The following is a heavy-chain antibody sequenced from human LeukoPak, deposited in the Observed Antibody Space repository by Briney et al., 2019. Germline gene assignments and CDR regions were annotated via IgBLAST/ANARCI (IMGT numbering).Heavy chain of an antibody. D-gene: IGHD5-18*01. CDR2: ISYDGSNK. CDR1: GFTFRNNW. Sequence: GGSLRLSCAASGFTFRNNWMSWVRQAPGKGLEWVAVISYDGSNKYYADSVKGRFTISRDNSKNTLYLQMNSLRAEDTAVYYCARDGYTAMVLYYFDYWGQGTLVTVSS. J-gene: IGHJ4*02. CDR3: ARDGYTAMVLYYFDY. V-gene: IGHV3-30-3*01.